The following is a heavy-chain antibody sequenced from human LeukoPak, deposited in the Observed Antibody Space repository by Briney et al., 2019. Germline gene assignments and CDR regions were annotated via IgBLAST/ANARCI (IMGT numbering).Heavy chain of an antibody. CDR3: AKGGYYDSSGSFYFDY. CDR1: GFTFGDYA. J-gene: IGHJ4*02. D-gene: IGHD3-22*01. Sequence: GRSLRLSCTASGFTFGDYAMSWIRQAPGKGLEWVSGISGSGDNTYYADSVKGRFTISRDNSKNTLYVQVNSLGTEDTAAYYCAKGGYYDSSGSFYFDYWGQGTLVTVSS. V-gene: IGHV3-23*01. CDR2: ISGSGDNT.